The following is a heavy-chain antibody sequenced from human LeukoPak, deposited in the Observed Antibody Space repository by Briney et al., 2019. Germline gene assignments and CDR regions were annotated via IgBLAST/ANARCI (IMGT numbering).Heavy chain of an antibody. V-gene: IGHV1-2*02. CDR2: IKPDSGDT. CDR1: GYTFTGYY. CDR3: VRDRPHNWFDP. Sequence: ASVKVSCKASGYTFTGYYIHWVRQAPGQGLEWMGLIKPDSGDTNYAQNFRGRVTMTRDTSITTAYMELNRLTSDDTAVYYCVRDRPHNWFDPWGQGTLVTVSS. J-gene: IGHJ5*02.